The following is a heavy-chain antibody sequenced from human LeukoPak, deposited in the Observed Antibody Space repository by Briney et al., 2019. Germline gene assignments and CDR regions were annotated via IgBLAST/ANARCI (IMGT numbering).Heavy chain of an antibody. V-gene: IGHV4-59*05. CDR3: ARGTMVRGVLHYFDY. D-gene: IGHD3-10*01. CDR2: IYYSGST. J-gene: IGHJ4*02. CDR1: GGSISSYY. Sequence: SETLSLTCTVSGGSISSYYWSWIWQPPGKGLEWIGSIYYSGSTYYNPSLKSRVTISVDTSKNQFSLKLSSVTAADTAVYYCARGTMVRGVLHYFDYWGQGTLVTVSS.